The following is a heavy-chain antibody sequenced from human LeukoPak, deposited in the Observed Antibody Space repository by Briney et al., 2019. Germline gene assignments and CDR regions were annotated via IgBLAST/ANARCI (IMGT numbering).Heavy chain of an antibody. CDR3: ARQNYDILTGYYEVNWFDP. CDR2: IYPGDSDT. D-gene: IGHD3-9*01. J-gene: IGHJ5*02. V-gene: IGHV5-51*01. CDR1: GYSFTSYW. Sequence: GASLQISCKGSGYSFTSYWIGWVRQMPGKGLEWMGIIYPGDSDTRYSPSFQGQVTISADKSISTAYLQWSSLKASDTAMYYCARQNYDILTGYYEVNWFDPWGQGTLVTVSS.